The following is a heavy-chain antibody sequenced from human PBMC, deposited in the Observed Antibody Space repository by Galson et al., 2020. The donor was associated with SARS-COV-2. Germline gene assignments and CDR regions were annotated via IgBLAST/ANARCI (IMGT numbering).Heavy chain of an antibody. Sequence: GESLKISCKGFGYSFTNYWIAWVRQMPGKGLEWMGIIYPDDSVTTYSPSFQGQVTISADKSTSSAYMQWSTLKASDTAMYFCARLMANCGGDCYSDGFDYWGQGTLVTVSS. V-gene: IGHV5-51*01. CDR3: ARLMANCGGDCYSDGFDY. J-gene: IGHJ4*02. D-gene: IGHD2-21*01. CDR1: GYSFTNYW. CDR2: IYPDDSVT.